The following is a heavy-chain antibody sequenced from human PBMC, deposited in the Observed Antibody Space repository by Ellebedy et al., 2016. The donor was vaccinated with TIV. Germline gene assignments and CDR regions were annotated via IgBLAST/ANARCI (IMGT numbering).Heavy chain of an antibody. D-gene: IGHD1-1*01. J-gene: IGHJ4*02. CDR1: GFTFNSYD. Sequence: GGSLRLXCVASGFTFNSYDMHWVRQAPGKGLEWISYIGSSGTSFYYADSVQGRFTISRDNAKNSLFLHVNSLRAEDTALYYCATGGRGESLSYWGQGTLVTVSS. V-gene: IGHV3-48*01. CDR3: ATGGRGESLSY. CDR2: IGSSGTSF.